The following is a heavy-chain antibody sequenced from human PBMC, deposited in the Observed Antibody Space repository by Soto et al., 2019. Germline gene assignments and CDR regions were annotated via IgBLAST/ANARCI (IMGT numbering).Heavy chain of an antibody. J-gene: IGHJ4*02. CDR2: IYHSGST. CDR3: ARDPGSDEGEGPPAAFDY. V-gene: IGHV4-4*02. CDR1: GGSISSSNW. D-gene: IGHD3-10*01. Sequence: QVQLQESGPGLVKPSGTLSLTCAVSGGSISSSNWWSWVRQPPGKGLEWIGEIYHSGSTNYNPSLKSRVTISVDKSKNQFSLKLSSVTAADTAVYYCARDPGSDEGEGPPAAFDYWGQGTLVTVSS.